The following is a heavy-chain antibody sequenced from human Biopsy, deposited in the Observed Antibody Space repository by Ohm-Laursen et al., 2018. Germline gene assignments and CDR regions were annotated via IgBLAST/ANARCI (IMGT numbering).Heavy chain of an antibody. J-gene: IGHJ4*02. CDR2: IIPMFGTA. D-gene: IGHD1-26*01. CDR3: ARGPHSGSHSCFDY. CDR1: GGTFINYA. V-gene: IGHV1-69*13. Sequence: VKISCKPSGGTFINYAISWVRQAPGQGLEWMGGIIPMFGTANYAQMFQGRVTISADESTSTSYTELSSLTTEDTAIYYCARGPHSGSHSCFDYWGRGTLVTVSS.